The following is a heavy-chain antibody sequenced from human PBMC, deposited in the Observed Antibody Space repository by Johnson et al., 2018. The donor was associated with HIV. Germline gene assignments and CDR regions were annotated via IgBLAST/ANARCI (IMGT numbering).Heavy chain of an antibody. V-gene: IGHV3-23*04. Sequence: EVQLVESGGGLVQPGGSLRLYCAASGFTFSSYWMSWVRQAPGKGLEWVSAISGSGGSTYYADSVKGRFTISRDNSKNTLYLQMNSLRAEDTALYYCARALWGARAFDIWGQGTMVTVSS. CDR2: ISGSGGST. J-gene: IGHJ3*02. D-gene: IGHD7-27*01. CDR3: ARALWGARAFDI. CDR1: GFTFSSYW.